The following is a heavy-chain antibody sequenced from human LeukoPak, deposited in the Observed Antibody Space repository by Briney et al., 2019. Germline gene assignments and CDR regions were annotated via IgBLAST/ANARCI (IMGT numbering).Heavy chain of an antibody. CDR1: GFSFNTYR. Sequence: PGGSLRLSCAASGFSFNTYRMYWVRQVPEKGLVWVSRIKTDGSSTSYADSVKGRFTISRDNAKNTLYLQMNSLRAEDTAVYYCTTLYSGAMDYWGQGTLVTVSS. D-gene: IGHD1-26*01. CDR2: IKTDGSST. CDR3: TTLYSGAMDY. V-gene: IGHV3-74*01. J-gene: IGHJ4*02.